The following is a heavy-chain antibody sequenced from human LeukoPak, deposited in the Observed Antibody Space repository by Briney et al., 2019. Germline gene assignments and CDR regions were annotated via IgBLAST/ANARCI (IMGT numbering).Heavy chain of an antibody. CDR1: GASFTSSDY. J-gene: IGHJ6*03. CDR2: VYYSGST. D-gene: IGHD3-9*01. CDR3: ARLSRGRLSSGFQPPHYGFMDV. V-gene: IGHV4-39*01. Sequence: SETLSLTCTASGASFTSSDYWGWLRQTPGKGLEWIGTVYYSGSTYYNSSLKSRVTISVDTSKNQFSLNLNSLTAADTAVYYCARLSRGRLSSGFQPPHYGFMDVWGKGTTVTVSS.